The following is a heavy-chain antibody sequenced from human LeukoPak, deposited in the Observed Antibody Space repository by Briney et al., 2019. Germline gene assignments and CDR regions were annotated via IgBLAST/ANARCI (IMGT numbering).Heavy chain of an antibody. CDR1: GGSISSSSYY. D-gene: IGHD2-2*01. Sequence: SETLSLTCTVSGGSISSSSYYWGWIRQPPGNGLGWIGSIYYSGSTYYNPSLKSRVTISVDTSKNQFSLKLSSVTAADTAVYYCARAGCSSTSCYENWFDPWGQGTLVTVSS. V-gene: IGHV4-39*01. J-gene: IGHJ5*02. CDR2: IYYSGST. CDR3: ARAGCSSTSCYENWFDP.